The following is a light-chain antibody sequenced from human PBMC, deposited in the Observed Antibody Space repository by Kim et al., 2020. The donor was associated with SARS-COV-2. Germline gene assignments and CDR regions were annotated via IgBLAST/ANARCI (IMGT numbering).Light chain of an antibody. Sequence: ASVGDSVTITCRASQHISNYLNWYQHKPGRAPKLLISGASTFQDGVPPRFSGGGFGTDFTLTISSLQPEDFATYYCQQSLDSAITFGGGTKVDIK. CDR2: GAS. CDR3: QQSLDSAIT. J-gene: IGKJ4*01. V-gene: IGKV1-39*01. CDR1: QHISNY.